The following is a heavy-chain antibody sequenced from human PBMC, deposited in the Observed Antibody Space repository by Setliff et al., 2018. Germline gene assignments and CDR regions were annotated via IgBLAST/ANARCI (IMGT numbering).Heavy chain of an antibody. V-gene: IGHV4-61*09. J-gene: IGHJ6*03. Sequence: SETLSLTCTVSGGSVNSGYDNWNWLRQPAGKGLEWIGHINRRGSTNFSPPLKSRVTISLDTSKNQFSLNLTSVTAADTAVYYCARASSGWYSAYYYYRDVWGKGTTVTVSS. CDR2: INRRGST. D-gene: IGHD6-19*01. CDR3: ARASSGWYSAYYYYRDV. CDR1: GGSVNSGYDN.